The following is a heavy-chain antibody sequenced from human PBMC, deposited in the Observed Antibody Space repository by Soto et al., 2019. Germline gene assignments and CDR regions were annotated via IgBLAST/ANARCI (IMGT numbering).Heavy chain of an antibody. D-gene: IGHD2-2*01. V-gene: IGHV4-31*03. CDR1: GGSISGGGYY. J-gene: IGHJ6*02. Sequence: PSETLSLTCTVSGGSISGGGYYWSWIRQHPGKGLEWIGYIYYRGTAYYNPPLRSRVTISVDTSKNQFSLKLTSVIAADTAVYYCARDTHAEGVDVWGQGTTVTVSS. CDR3: ARDTHAEGVDV. CDR2: IYYRGTA.